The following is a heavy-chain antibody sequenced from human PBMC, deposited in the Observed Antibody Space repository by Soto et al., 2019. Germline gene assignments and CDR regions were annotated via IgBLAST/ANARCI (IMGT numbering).Heavy chain of an antibody. CDR3: AELIFIGGIKGGGYYGMDV. CDR1: GHSFTDYW. V-gene: IGHV5-10-1*01. J-gene: IGHJ6*02. Sequence: EVQLVQSGAEVKKPGESLRISCKASGHSFTDYWISWVRQMPGKGLEWMARIDPSDSYTNYSPSFQGHVTISADKSLNPACLQGSSLKASDSAMYYWAELIFIGGIKGGGYYGMDVWGQGTTVTVSS. D-gene: IGHD3-16*01. CDR2: IDPSDSYT.